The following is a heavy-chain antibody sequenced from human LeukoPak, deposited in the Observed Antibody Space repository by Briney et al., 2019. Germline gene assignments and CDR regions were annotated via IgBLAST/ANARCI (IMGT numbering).Heavy chain of an antibody. Sequence: SVKVSCKASGGTFSSFVISWVRQAPGQGLEWMGGIIPIFGTANYAQKFQGWVTMTRDTSISTAYMELSRLRSDDTAVYYCARDRCSGGSCYVTTPSFDYWGQGTLVTVSS. CDR3: ARDRCSGGSCYVTTPSFDY. V-gene: IGHV1-69*05. J-gene: IGHJ4*02. D-gene: IGHD2-15*01. CDR2: IIPIFGTA. CDR1: GGTFSSFV.